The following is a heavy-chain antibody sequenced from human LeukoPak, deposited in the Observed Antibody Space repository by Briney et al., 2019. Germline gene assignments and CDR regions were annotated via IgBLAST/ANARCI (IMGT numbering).Heavy chain of an antibody. V-gene: IGHV1-69*05. D-gene: IGHD3-3*01. Sequence: ASVKVSCKASGGTFSSYAISWVRQAPGQGLEWMGGIIPIFGTANYAQKFQGRVTITTDESTSTAYMELSSLRSEDTAVYYCARGFWSGYYWGLSDYWGQGTLVTVSS. CDR2: IIPIFGTA. J-gene: IGHJ4*02. CDR3: ARGFWSGYYWGLSDY. CDR1: GGTFSSYA.